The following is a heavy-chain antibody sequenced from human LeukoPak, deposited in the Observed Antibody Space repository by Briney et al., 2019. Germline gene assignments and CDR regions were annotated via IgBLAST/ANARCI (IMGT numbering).Heavy chain of an antibody. V-gene: IGHV3-74*01. Sequence: GGSLRLSCAASGFNFSSYWMHWVRQVPGKGLVWVSRINSAGSGTNYADSVKGRFTISRDNAKNTLYLQMNSLRVEDTAVYYCARRMQDRDFDCWGQGTLVTVSS. CDR2: INSAGSGT. CDR1: GFNFSSYW. D-gene: IGHD1-14*01. CDR3: ARRMQDRDFDC. J-gene: IGHJ4*02.